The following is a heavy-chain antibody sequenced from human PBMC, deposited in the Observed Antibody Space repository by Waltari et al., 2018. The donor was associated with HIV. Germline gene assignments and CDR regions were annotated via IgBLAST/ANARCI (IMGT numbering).Heavy chain of an antibody. Sequence: KASGGTFSSYAISWVRQAPGQGLEWMGGIIPIFGTANYAQKFQGRVTITADESTSTAYMELSSLRSEDTAVYYCARSLRNHTYYYDSSGTNYYYYGMDVWGQGTTVTVSS. V-gene: IGHV1-69*01. J-gene: IGHJ6*02. CDR2: IIPIFGTA. D-gene: IGHD3-22*01. CDR3: ARSLRNHTYYYDSSGTNYYYYGMDV. CDR1: GGTFSSYA.